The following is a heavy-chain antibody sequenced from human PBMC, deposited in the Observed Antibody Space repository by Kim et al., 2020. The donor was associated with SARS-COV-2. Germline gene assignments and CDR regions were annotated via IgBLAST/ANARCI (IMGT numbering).Heavy chain of an antibody. J-gene: IGHJ4*02. CDR3: AGGPSGYRYGFSDY. D-gene: IGHD5-18*01. V-gene: IGHV3-21*01. Sequence: YEEPVKGRFTISRDKAKNSRYLQMNSLGAEDTAVYYCAGGPSGYRYGFSDYWGQGTLVTVSS.